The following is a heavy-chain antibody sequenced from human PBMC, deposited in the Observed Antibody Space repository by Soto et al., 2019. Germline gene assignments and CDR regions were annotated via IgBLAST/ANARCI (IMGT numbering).Heavy chain of an antibody. Sequence: GGSLRLSCAASRFTFSSYGMHWVRQAPGKGLEWVAIIWYDGSNKYYADSVKGRFIISRDNSKNTLYLQMNSLRAEDTAVYFCAREQALTAMHTRYYYGLDVWGQGTTVTVSS. D-gene: IGHD5-18*01. V-gene: IGHV3-33*01. J-gene: IGHJ6*02. CDR1: RFTFSSYG. CDR3: AREQALTAMHTRYYYGLDV. CDR2: IWYDGSNK.